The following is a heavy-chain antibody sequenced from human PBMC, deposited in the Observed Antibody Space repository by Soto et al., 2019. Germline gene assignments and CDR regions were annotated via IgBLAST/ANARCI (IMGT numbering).Heavy chain of an antibody. CDR3: ASGQGSGSYYNVRPTSLVSWFDP. Sequence: SETLSLTCTVSGGSISSYYWSWIRQPPGKGLEWIGYIYYSGSTNYNPSLKIRVTISVDTSKNHFSLKLSSVTAADTAVYYCASGQGSGSYYNVRPTSLVSWFDPWGQGTLVTVSS. V-gene: IGHV4-59*01. J-gene: IGHJ5*02. CDR1: GGSISSYY. D-gene: IGHD3-10*01. CDR2: IYYSGST.